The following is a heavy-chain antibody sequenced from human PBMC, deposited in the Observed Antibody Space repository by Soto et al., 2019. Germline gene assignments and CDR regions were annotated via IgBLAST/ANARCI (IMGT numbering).Heavy chain of an antibody. D-gene: IGHD6-19*01. CDR3: VSGWYCDY. J-gene: IGHJ4*02. Sequence: EVQLLESGGGLVQPGGSLRLSCAASGFTFSNNAMSWVRQAPGKGLEWVSTINDRGGSTYYADSVKGRFTISRDNSKNTLYLQMNSLRAEDTAVYYCVSGWYCDYWGQRTLVTVSS. CDR1: GFTFSNNA. V-gene: IGHV3-23*01. CDR2: INDRGGST.